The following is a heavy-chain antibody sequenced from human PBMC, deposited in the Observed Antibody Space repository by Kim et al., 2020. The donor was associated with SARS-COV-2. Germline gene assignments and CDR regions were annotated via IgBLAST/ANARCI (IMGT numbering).Heavy chain of an antibody. V-gene: IGHV5-51*01. CDR2: IYPGDSDT. J-gene: IGHJ4*01. CDR3: ARPPKDASGTYSPVYFD. CDR1: GYWFANYW. Sequence: GESLKISCQGSGYWFANYWIGWVRQMPGKGLEWMGIIYPGDSDTRYNPSFQGQVTISADKSINTAYLQWSSLKASDTATYCCARPPKDASGTYSPVYFD. D-gene: IGHD3-10*01.